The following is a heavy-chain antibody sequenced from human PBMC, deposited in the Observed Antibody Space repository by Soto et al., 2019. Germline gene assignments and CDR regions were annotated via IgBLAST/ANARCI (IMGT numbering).Heavy chain of an antibody. CDR3: ARDRCSSTSCHRAYYGMDV. Sequence: GGSLRLSCAASGFTFSDYYISWIRQAPGKGLEWVSYISSSSSYTNYADSVKGRFTISRDNAKNSLYLQMNSLRAEDTAVYYCARDRCSSTSCHRAYYGMDVWGQGTTVTVSS. J-gene: IGHJ6*02. V-gene: IGHV3-11*06. D-gene: IGHD2-2*02. CDR2: ISSSSSYT. CDR1: GFTFSDYY.